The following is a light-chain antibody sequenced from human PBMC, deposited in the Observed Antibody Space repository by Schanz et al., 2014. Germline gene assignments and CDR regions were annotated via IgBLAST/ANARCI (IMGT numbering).Light chain of an antibody. CDR3: QQYGTSPVT. CDR2: GAS. V-gene: IGKV3-20*01. Sequence: EIVLTQSPGTLSLSPGERATLSCRASRSVSSSYLALYQQKPGQAPRLLIYGASSRATGIPDRFSGSGSGTDFTLTISRLEPEDFAVFYCQQYGTSPVTFGQGTKLEIK. CDR1: RSVSSSY. J-gene: IGKJ2*01.